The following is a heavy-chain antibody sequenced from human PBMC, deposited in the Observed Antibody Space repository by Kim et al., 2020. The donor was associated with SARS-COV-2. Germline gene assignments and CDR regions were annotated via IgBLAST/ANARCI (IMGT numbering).Heavy chain of an antibody. Sequence: GGSLRLSCAASGFNFGDYAMYWVRQVPGQGLEWVSGISWNSVNIVHADSVKGRFTISRDNPKNSLFLQMNSLRAEDTAFYYCARRSGTRGTAYFIDSWGQGTLVTVSS. CDR3: ARRSGTRGTAYFIDS. J-gene: IGHJ4*02. V-gene: IGHV3-9*01. D-gene: IGHD1-26*01. CDR2: ISWNSVNI. CDR1: GFNFGDYA.